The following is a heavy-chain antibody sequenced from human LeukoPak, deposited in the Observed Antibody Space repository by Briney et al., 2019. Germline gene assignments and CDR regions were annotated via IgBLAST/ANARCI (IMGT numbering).Heavy chain of an antibody. V-gene: IGHV1-24*01. CDR1: GYTLTELS. CDR3: ARVLYGSGRTDAFDI. Sequence: ASVKVSCKVSGYTLTELSMHWVRQAPGKGLEWMGGFDPEDGETIYAQKFQGRVTMTRNTSISTAYMELSSLRSEDTAVYYCARVLYGSGRTDAFDIWGQGTMVTVSS. D-gene: IGHD3-10*01. CDR2: FDPEDGET. J-gene: IGHJ3*02.